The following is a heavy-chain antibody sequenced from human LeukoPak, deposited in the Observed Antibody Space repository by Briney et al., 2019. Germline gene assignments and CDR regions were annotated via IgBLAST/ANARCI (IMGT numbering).Heavy chain of an antibody. Sequence: GALTISCTGSGYTFTSYWIGWVRQMPGKGREWMGIIYPVDSDTRYSPSFQGQVPISAHKSISTAYLQWSSLKASDTAMYYCASLGVTASTNLLDPWGQGTLVTVSS. J-gene: IGHJ5*02. CDR3: ASLGVTASTNLLDP. V-gene: IGHV5-51*01. CDR2: IYPVDSDT. CDR1: GYTFTSYW. D-gene: IGHD2-21*02.